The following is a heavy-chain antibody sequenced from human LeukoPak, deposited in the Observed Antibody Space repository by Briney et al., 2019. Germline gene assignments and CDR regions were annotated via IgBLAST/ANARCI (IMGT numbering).Heavy chain of an antibody. CDR2: IITMFGTA. J-gene: IGHJ5*02. CDR1: GGTFSIYA. Sequence: ASVKVSCKASGGTFSIYAISWVRQAPGQGLEWMGGIITMFGTANYAQKFQGRVTITADESTSTAYMELSSLRSEDTAVYCCARVHHYYGSGSPSPGGWFDPWGQGTLVTVSS. CDR3: ARVHHYYGSGSPSPGGWFDP. D-gene: IGHD3-10*01. V-gene: IGHV1-69*13.